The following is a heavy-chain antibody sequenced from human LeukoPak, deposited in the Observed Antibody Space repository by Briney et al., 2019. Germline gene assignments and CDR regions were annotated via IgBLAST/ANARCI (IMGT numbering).Heavy chain of an antibody. Sequence: PSETLSLTCTVSGGSISASSYYWGWVRQPPGKGLEWIGNIFYSGSTYYSPSLKSRVTISVDTSKNQFSLKLTSVTAADTAVYYCARRGGYFALGAWGQGTLVTVSS. CDR2: IFYSGST. J-gene: IGHJ5*02. V-gene: IGHV4-39*07. D-gene: IGHD3-22*01. CDR3: ARRGGYFALGA. CDR1: GGSISASSYY.